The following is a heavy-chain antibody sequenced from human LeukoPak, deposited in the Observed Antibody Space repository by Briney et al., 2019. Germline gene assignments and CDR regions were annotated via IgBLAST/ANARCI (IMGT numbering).Heavy chain of an antibody. D-gene: IGHD1-26*01. CDR1: GGSISTYY. CDR2: IHYSGNT. V-gene: IGHV4-59*01. CDR3: ARDIEVVGATLYFDY. J-gene: IGHJ4*02. Sequence: SETLSLTCTVSGGSISTYYWSWIRQPPGKGLEWSGYIHYSGNTNYNPSLRSRVTISLDTSKNQFSLKLTSVTAADTAVYYCARDIEVVGATLYFDYWGQGTLVTVSS.